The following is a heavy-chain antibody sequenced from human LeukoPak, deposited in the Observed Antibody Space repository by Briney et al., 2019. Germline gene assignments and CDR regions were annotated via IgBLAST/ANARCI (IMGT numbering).Heavy chain of an antibody. V-gene: IGHV4-59*01. D-gene: IGHD5-12*01. J-gene: IGHJ5*02. CDR1: GGSISSYY. CDR2: IYYSGST. CDR3: ARGSSGYDLPDH. Sequence: PSQTLSLTCTVSGGSISSYYWSWIRQPPGKGLEWIGYIYYSGSTNYNPSLKSRVTISLNTSKNQFSLKLSSVAAADTAVYFCARGSSGYDLPDHWGQGTLVTVSS.